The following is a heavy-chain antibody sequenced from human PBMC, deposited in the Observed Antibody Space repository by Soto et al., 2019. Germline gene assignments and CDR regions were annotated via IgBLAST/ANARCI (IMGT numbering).Heavy chain of an antibody. V-gene: IGHV2-70*04. Sequence: SGPTLVNPTQTLTLTCTFSGFSLSTSGMRVSWIRQPPGKALEWLARIDWDDDKFYRTSLMTRLTISKDTSKKQVVLTMTNMDPVDTATYYCARTAPYYDSSGTLGPLYGMDVWGQGTTVTVSS. D-gene: IGHD3-22*01. J-gene: IGHJ6*02. CDR3: ARTAPYYDSSGTLGPLYGMDV. CDR2: IDWDDDK. CDR1: GFSLSTSGMR.